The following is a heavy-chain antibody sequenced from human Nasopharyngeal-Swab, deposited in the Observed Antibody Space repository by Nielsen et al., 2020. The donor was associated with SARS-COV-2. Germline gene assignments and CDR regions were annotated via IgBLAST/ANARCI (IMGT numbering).Heavy chain of an antibody. J-gene: IGHJ4*02. D-gene: IGHD5-24*01. V-gene: IGHV4-38-2*01. CDR1: GYSMNSGYY. CDR3: ARAVEMAAILDY. Sequence: GSLRLSCAVSGYSMNSGYYWGCIRQPPGKGLEWIGSIYHSGSTYYNPSLKSRVTLSIDTSKHQFSLKLSSVTAADTAVYYCARAVEMAAILDYWGQGTLVTVSS. CDR2: IYHSGST.